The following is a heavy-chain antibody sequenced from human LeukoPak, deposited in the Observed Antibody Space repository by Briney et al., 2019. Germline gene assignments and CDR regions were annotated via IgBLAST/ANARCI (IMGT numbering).Heavy chain of an antibody. J-gene: IGHJ4*02. CDR3: ASNWNLYA. V-gene: IGHV3-23*01. D-gene: IGHD1-20*01. CDR1: GFTFSSYA. Sequence: TGGSLRLSCAASGFTFSSYAMSWVRQAPGKGLEWVSAISGSGGSTYYADSVKGRFTISRDNSRSTLSLQMTSLRAYETAVYYCASNWNLYARGQVTLVSCSS. CDR2: ISGSGGST.